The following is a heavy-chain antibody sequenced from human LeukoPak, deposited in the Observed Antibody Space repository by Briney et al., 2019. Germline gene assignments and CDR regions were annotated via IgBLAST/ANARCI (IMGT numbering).Heavy chain of an antibody. J-gene: IGHJ3*02. V-gene: IGHV3-21*01. Sequence: GTLRLSCAASGFTFSSYAMTWVRQAPGKGLEWVSSISSSSSYIYYADSVKGRFTISRDNAKNSLYLQMNSLRAEDTAVYYCARDLYDSSGFYAFDIWGQGTMVTVSS. CDR2: ISSSSSYI. D-gene: IGHD3-22*01. CDR1: GFTFSSYA. CDR3: ARDLYDSSGFYAFDI.